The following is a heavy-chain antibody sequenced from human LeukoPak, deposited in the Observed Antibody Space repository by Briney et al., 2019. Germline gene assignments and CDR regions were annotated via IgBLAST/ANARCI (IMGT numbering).Heavy chain of an antibody. CDR3: ARDIRIPDDYYGMDV. D-gene: IGHD3-9*01. V-gene: IGHV4-31*03. Sequence: SQTLSLTCTVSGGSISSGGYYWSWIRQHPGKGLEWIGYIYYSGSTYYTPSLKSRVTISVDTSKNQFSLKLSSVTAADTAVYYCARDIRIPDDYYGMDVWGQGTTVTVSS. J-gene: IGHJ6*02. CDR1: GGSISSGGYY. CDR2: IYYSGST.